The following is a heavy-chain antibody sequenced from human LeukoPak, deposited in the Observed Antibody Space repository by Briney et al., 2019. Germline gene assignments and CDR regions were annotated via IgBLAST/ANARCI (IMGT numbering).Heavy chain of an antibody. CDR1: GFTVSRNY. J-gene: IGHJ1*01. Sequence: GGSLRLPCAASGFTVSRNYMSWVRRAPGKGLEWVSSISSSSSYIYYADSVKGRFTISRDKSDNTVHLQMNSLRVEDTAVYYCTRDLTVATIRTPLQYWGQGTLVTVSS. CDR2: ISSSSSYI. D-gene: IGHD5-12*01. V-gene: IGHV3-21*01. CDR3: TRDLTVATIRTPLQY.